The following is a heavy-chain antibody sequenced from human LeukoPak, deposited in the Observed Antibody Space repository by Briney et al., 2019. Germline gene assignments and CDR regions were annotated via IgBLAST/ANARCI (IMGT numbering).Heavy chain of an antibody. CDR3: ARDLSSGWYMGWFDP. CDR2: ISVYNVNT. J-gene: IGHJ5*02. D-gene: IGHD6-19*01. CDR1: GYTFSSYG. Sequence: GASVKVSCKASGYTFSSYGISWVRQAPGQGLEWMGWISVYNVNTNYAQKLQGRVTMTTDTSTSTAYMELRSLRSDDTAVYYCARDLSSGWYMGWFDPWGQGTLVTVSS. V-gene: IGHV1-18*01.